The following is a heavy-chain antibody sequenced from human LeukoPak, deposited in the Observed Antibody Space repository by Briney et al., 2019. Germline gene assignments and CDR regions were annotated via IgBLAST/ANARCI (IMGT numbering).Heavy chain of an antibody. V-gene: IGHV1-46*01. CDR3: ARGEYDFDI. Sequence: EASVKVSCKASGYTFTSYYIHWVRQAPGQGLEWMGIVNPSGGSTTYTQKFQGRVTMTRDTSTSTVYMELSSLRSEDTAVYYCARGEYDFDIWGQGTMVTVSS. CDR1: GYTFTSYY. CDR2: VNPSGGST. D-gene: IGHD3-10*01. J-gene: IGHJ3*02.